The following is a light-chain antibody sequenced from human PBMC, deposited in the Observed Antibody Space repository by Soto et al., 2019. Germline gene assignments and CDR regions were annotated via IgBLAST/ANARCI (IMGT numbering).Light chain of an antibody. CDR3: QHYNNWPFT. CDR1: QSVSSN. Sequence: EIVMTQSPATLSVSPGERATLSCRASQSVSSNLAWYQQKPGQAPRLLIYGASARDTAIPARFSGSGSGTEFTLTISSQQSEDFAVYYCQHYNNWPFTFGQGTKLEI. V-gene: IGKV3-15*01. J-gene: IGKJ2*01. CDR2: GAS.